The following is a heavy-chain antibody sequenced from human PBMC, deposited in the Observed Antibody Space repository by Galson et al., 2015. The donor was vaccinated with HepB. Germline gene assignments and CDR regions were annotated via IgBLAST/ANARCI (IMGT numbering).Heavy chain of an antibody. CDR2: IWYDGSNK. J-gene: IGHJ4*02. D-gene: IGHD6-19*01. CDR1: GFTFSSYG. V-gene: IGHV3-33*06. Sequence: SLRLSCAASGFTFSSYGMHWVRQAPGKGLEWVAVIWYDGSNKYYADSVKGRFTISRDNSKNTLYLQMNSLRAEDTAVYYCAKGYSSGWYRPIFDYWGQGTLVTVSS. CDR3: AKGYSSGWYRPIFDY.